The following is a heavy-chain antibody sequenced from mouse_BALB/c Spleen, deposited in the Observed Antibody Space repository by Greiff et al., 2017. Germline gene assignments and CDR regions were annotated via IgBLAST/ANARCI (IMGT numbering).Heavy chain of an antibody. CDR3: ARVSTSYRYDDEYYYAMDY. CDR2: ISYSGST. Sequence: EVKVEESGPGLVKPSQSLSLTCTVTGYSITSDYAWNWIRQFPGNKLEWMGYISYSGSTSYNPSLKSRISITRDTSKNQFFLQLNSVTTEDTATYYCARVSTSYRYDDEYYYAMDYWGQGTSVTVSS. J-gene: IGHJ4*01. CDR1: GYSITSDYA. V-gene: IGHV3-2*02. D-gene: IGHD2-14*01.